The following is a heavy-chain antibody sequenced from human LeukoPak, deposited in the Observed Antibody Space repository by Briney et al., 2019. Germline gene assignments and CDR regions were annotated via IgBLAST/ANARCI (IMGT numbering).Heavy chain of an antibody. J-gene: IGHJ4*02. CDR1: GFTFSRYS. V-gene: IGHV3-21*01. CDR2: ISGSSSYI. CDR3: ARDWSRVFDY. Sequence: GGSLRLSCAASGFTFSRYSMNWVRRAPGKGLEWVSSISGSSSYIYYADSVKGRFTVSRDNAKNSLYLQMNSLRAEDTAVYYCARDWSRVFDYWGQGTLVTVSS.